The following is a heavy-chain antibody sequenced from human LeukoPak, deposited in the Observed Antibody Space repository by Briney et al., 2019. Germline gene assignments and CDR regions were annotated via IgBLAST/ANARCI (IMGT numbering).Heavy chain of an antibody. CDR1: GFTFSSYA. CDR2: ISGSGGST. CDR3: AKASRSRVPNPIDY. Sequence: PGGSLRLSCAASGFTFSSYAMSWVRQAPGKGLEWVSAISGSGGSTYYADSVKGRFTISRDNSKNTLYLQMNSPRAEDTAVYYCAKASRSRVPNPIDYWGQGTLVTVSS. J-gene: IGHJ4*02. V-gene: IGHV3-23*01. D-gene: IGHD6-13*01.